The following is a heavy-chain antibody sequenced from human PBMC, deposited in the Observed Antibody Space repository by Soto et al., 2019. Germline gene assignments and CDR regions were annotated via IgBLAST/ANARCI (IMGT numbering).Heavy chain of an antibody. Sequence: PGGSLRLSCAASGFTFSSYWMNWVRQAPGKGPEWVATIDQKGSPKNYVDSVKGRFTISRDNAKNSLYLQMNSLRAEDTAVYYCVRDFWGYFDYWGQGSLVTVSS. CDR3: VRDFWGYFDY. CDR1: GFTFSSYW. V-gene: IGHV3-7*05. J-gene: IGHJ4*02. D-gene: IGHD7-27*01. CDR2: IDQKGSPK.